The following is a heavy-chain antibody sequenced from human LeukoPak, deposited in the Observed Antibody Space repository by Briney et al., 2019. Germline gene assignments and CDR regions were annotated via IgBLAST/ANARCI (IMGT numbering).Heavy chain of an antibody. CDR2: INHIGST. CDR1: GGSFSGYY. CDR3: ARAPNAITGYSSGPDYFDY. J-gene: IGHJ4*02. D-gene: IGHD6-19*01. V-gene: IGHV4-34*01. Sequence: SETLSPTCAVYGGSFSGYYWSWIRQPPGKGLEWIGEINHIGSTNYNPSLKSRVTISVDTSKNQFSLKLSSVTAADTAVYYCARAPNAITGYSSGPDYFDYWGQGTLVTVSS.